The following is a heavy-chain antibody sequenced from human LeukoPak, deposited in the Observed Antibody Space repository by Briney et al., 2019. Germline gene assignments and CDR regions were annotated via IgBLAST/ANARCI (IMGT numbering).Heavy chain of an antibody. V-gene: IGHV3-30*04. J-gene: IGHJ4*02. Sequence: PGGSLRLSCAAYGFTFSSYAMHWVRQAPGKGLEWVAVISYDGSNKYYADSVKGRFTISRDNSKNTLYLQMNSLRAEDTAVYYCARDSTYFDYWGQETLVTVSS. CDR3: ARDSTYFDY. CDR2: ISYDGSNK. CDR1: GFTFSSYA.